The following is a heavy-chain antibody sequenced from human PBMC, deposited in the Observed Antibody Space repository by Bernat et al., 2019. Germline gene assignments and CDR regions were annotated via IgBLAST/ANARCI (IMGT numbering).Heavy chain of an antibody. Sequence: EVQLVESGGGLIQPGGSLRLSCAASGFTFSTYEMNWVRQAPGKGLEWVSYIDSSGSTTYYADSVKGRFTISRDNAKNSLYLQMNSLRAEDTAVYYCARDPGIAAGPSYPDYWGQGTLVTVSS. CDR1: GFTFSTYE. V-gene: IGHV3-48*03. D-gene: IGHD6-13*01. CDR3: ARDPGIAAGPSYPDY. CDR2: IDSSGSTT. J-gene: IGHJ4*02.